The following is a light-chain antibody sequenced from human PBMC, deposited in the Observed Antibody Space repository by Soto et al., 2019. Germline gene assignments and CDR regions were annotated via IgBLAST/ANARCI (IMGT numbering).Light chain of an antibody. CDR1: QSVGTR. Sequence: EILLTQSPHTLSLSPGERATLSCRAAQSVGTRLAWYQHKTGQAPRLLISGASSRATGIPDRFTGSGSETSFTLTISRLEPEDFALYYCQHYQSGHPITFGQGTRLEIK. J-gene: IGKJ5*01. V-gene: IGKV3-20*01. CDR2: GAS. CDR3: QHYQSGHPIT.